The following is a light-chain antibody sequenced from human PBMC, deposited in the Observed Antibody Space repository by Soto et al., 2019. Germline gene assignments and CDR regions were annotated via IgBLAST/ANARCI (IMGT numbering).Light chain of an antibody. J-gene: IGKJ5*01. V-gene: IGKV1-39*01. CDR3: QHADSFPLIT. Sequence: DIPMTQSPSSLSASVGDIVTITCRASQSISSYLNWYQQKPGKAPKLMTYAASSLQSGVPSRFSGSGSGTDFTLTISSLQPEDFATYYCQHADSFPLITLGQGTRLEIK. CDR1: QSISSY. CDR2: AAS.